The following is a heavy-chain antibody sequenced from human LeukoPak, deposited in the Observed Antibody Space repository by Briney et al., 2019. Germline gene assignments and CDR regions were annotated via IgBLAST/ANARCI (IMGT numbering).Heavy chain of an antibody. CDR2: IYHSGST. J-gene: IGHJ3*02. V-gene: IGHV4-30-2*01. CDR1: GGSISSGGYS. CDR3: ARGPYYDILTGYQMRPFGSDI. Sequence: PSQTLSLTCAVSGGSISSGGYSWSWIRQPPGKGLEWIGYIYHSGSTYYNPSLKSRVTISVDRSKNQFSLKLSSVTAADTAVYYCARGPYYDILTGYQMRPFGSDIWGQGTMVTVSS. D-gene: IGHD3-9*01.